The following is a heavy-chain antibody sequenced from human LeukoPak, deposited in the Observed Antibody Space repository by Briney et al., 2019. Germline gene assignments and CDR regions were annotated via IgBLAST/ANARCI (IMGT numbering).Heavy chain of an antibody. CDR1: GFRFSDAW. CDR2: IWYDGSDK. CDR3: ATFDY. V-gene: IGHV3-33*08. J-gene: IGHJ4*02. Sequence: GGSLRLSCAASGFRFSDAWMSWVRQAPGKGLEWVAVIWYDGSDKYYADSVKGRFTISRDNSKNTLYLQMNSLRVEDTAVYYCATFDYWGQGTLVTVSS.